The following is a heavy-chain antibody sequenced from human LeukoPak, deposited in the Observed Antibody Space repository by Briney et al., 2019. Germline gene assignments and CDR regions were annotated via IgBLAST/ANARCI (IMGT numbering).Heavy chain of an antibody. CDR2: ITGSGGIT. J-gene: IGHJ4*02. CDR3: AKGGGSSWYYFDY. CDR1: GFTFSLYA. D-gene: IGHD6-13*01. V-gene: IGHV3-23*01. Sequence: PGGSLRLSCAASGFTFSLYAMSWVRQAPGKGLEWVSTITGSGGITYYADSVRGRFTISRDNSKNTLYLQMISLRAEDTAVYYCAKGGGSSWYYFDYWGQGTLVTVSS.